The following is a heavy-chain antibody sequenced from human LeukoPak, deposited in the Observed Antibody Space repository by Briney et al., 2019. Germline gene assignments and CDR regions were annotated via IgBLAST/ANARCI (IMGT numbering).Heavy chain of an antibody. CDR2: IWYDGSNK. D-gene: IGHD2-21*02. V-gene: IGHV3-33*01. CDR1: GYTFTSYY. Sequence: SCKASGYTFTSYYMHWVRQAPGKGLEWVAIIWYDGSNKYYADSVKGRFTISRDNSKNTLYLQMNSLRAEDTAVYYCARGPVLAYCGGDCQGDAFDIWGQGTMVTVSS. CDR3: ARGPVLAYCGGDCQGDAFDI. J-gene: IGHJ3*02.